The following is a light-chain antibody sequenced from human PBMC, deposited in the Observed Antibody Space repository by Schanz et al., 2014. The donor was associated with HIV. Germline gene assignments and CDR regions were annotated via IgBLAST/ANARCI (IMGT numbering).Light chain of an antibody. J-gene: IGLJ2*01. CDR3: AAWDDSLNGVV. CDR2: SNH. CDR1: SSNIGSNT. V-gene: IGLV1-44*01. Sequence: QSVLTQPPSASGTPGQRVTISCSGSSSNIGSNTVNWDQQLPGTAPKLLIYSNHRRPSGVPARFSGSKSGTSASLAISGLQSEDEADYYCAAWDDSLNGVVFGGGTKLTVL.